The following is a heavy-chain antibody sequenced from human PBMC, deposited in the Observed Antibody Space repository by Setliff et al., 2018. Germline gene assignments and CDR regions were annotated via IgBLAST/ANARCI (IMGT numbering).Heavy chain of an antibody. D-gene: IGHD2-15*01. V-gene: IGHV3-33*08. J-gene: IGHJ4*02. CDR2: IWGDGGTK. CDR1: GFTFSSYA. Sequence: PGGSLRLSCAASGFTFSSYAMSWVRQAPGKGLEWVAGIWGDGGTKYHADSVKGRFTISRDNSKNTLYLQMNSLRPEDTAVYYCARTCSGSGCYAGLESWGQGTPVTVSS. CDR3: ARTCSGSGCYAGLES.